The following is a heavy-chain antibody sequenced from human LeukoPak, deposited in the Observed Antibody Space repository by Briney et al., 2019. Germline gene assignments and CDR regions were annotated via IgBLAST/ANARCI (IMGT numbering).Heavy chain of an antibody. CDR1: GFAFSSYE. V-gene: IGHV3-48*03. CDR3: ARDITGYLYSSSGNGGAS. Sequence: GGSLRLSCAASGFAFSSYEMHWVRQAPGKGLEWVSYISGSGSTIYYADSLKGRFTISRDNAKNSLYLQMNSLRAEDTAVYYCARDITGYLYSSSGNGGASWGQGTLVTVSS. J-gene: IGHJ4*02. D-gene: IGHD6-6*01. CDR2: ISGSGSTI.